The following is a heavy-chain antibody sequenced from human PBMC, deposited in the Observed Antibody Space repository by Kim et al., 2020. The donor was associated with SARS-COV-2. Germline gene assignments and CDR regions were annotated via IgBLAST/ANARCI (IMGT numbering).Heavy chain of an antibody. D-gene: IGHD2-15*01. J-gene: IGHJ3*01. CDR3: AKERVVPATGDA. Sequence: GGSLRLSCAASGFSFSSFAMTWVRQASGKGLEGKGLEWVSTISGSGDSSYYADSVEGRFTISRDNSKKTLYLHMSSLRADDTALYYCAKERVVPATGDA. CDR1: GFSFSSFA. V-gene: IGHV3-23*01. CDR2: ISGSGDSS.